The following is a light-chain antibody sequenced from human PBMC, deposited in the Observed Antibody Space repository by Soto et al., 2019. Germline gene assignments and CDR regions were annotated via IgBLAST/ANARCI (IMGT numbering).Light chain of an antibody. Sequence: QRVLTQPASGSGSPGQWITISCTETSSDVGGYNYVSWYQQHPGKAPKLMIYDVSNRPSGVSNRFSGSKSGNTASLTISGLQAEDEADYYCSSYTSSSTLAYVFGTGTKVTVL. CDR2: DVS. CDR3: SSYTSSSTLAYV. V-gene: IGLV2-14*01. CDR1: SSDVGGYNY. J-gene: IGLJ1*01.